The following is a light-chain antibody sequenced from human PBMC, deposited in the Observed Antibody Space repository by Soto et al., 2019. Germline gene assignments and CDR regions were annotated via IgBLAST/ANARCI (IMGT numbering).Light chain of an antibody. Sequence: QSALTQPASLSGSPGQSITISCTGTGSDIGGYNYVSWYQQHPGKAPKLIIHDVTNRPSGVSDRFFGSKSGNTASLTISGFQAEDEADYYCSSYRASSTTHYVFGTGTKLTVL. CDR3: SSYRASSTTHYV. CDR2: DVT. CDR1: GSDIGGYNY. V-gene: IGLV2-14*03. J-gene: IGLJ1*01.